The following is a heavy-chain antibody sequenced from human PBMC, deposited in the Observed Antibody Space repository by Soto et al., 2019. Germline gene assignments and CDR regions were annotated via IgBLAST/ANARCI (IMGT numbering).Heavy chain of an antibody. J-gene: IGHJ3*02. CDR2: TYYRSKWYN. D-gene: IGHD6-6*01. CDR3: ARDPIPRIAARPHAFDI. V-gene: IGHV6-1*01. CDR1: GDSVSSNSAA. Sequence: SQTLSLTCAISGDSVSSNSAAWNWIRQSPSRGLEWLGRTYYRSKWYNDYAVSVKSRITINPDTSKNQLSLQLNSVTPEDTAVYYCARDPIPRIAARPHAFDIWGQGTMVTVSS.